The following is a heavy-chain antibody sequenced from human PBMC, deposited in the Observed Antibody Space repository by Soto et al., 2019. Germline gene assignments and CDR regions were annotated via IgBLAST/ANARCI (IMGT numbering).Heavy chain of an antibody. J-gene: IGHJ6*02. V-gene: IGHV3-33*06. CDR3: AKDLAPGNYYYYYGMDV. CDR2: IWYDGSNK. Sequence: QVQLVESGGGVVQPGRSLRLSCAASGFTFSSYGMHWVRQAPGKGLEWVAVIWYDGSNKYYADSVKGRFTISRDNSKNTLYLQMNSLRAEDTAVYYCAKDLAPGNYYYYYGMDVWGQGTTVTVSS. CDR1: GFTFSSYG.